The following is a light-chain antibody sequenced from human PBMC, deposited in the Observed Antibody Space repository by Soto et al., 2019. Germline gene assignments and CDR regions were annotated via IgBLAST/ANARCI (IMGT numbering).Light chain of an antibody. CDR2: FAS. Sequence: DIQLTQSPSFVSASEGDRVTIACRASQGITNLLAWYQQKPGRAPKLLISFASSLDSEVPSRFSGSGSGTEFILTISSLQPEDTATYYCHQFNSYPRTFGQGTKVEIK. V-gene: IGKV1-9*01. CDR3: HQFNSYPRT. CDR1: QGITNL. J-gene: IGKJ1*01.